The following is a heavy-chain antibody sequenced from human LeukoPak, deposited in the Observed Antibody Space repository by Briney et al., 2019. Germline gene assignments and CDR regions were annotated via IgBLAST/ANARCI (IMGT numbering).Heavy chain of an antibody. J-gene: IGHJ6*03. D-gene: IGHD2-15*01. CDR1: GYTFTSYA. CDR3: ARDGPLVGYYMDV. Sequence: GASVQVSCKASGYTFTSYAMNWVRQAPGQGLEWMGWINTNTGNPTYAQGFTGRFVFSLDTSVSTAYLQISSLKAEDTAVYYCARDGPLVGYYMDVWGKGTTVTVSS. CDR2: INTNTGNP. V-gene: IGHV7-4-1*02.